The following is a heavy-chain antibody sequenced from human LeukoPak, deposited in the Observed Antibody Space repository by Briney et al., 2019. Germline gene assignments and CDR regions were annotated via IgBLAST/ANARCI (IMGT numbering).Heavy chain of an antibody. Sequence: SVKVSCKASGGTFSSYTISWVRKAPGQGLEWMGRIITILGIANYAQKFQGRVTITADKSTSTAYMELSSLRSEDTAVYYCANVAGYCSTTSCYTYFQHWGQGTLVTVSS. V-gene: IGHV1-69*02. CDR2: IITILGIA. CDR1: GGTFSSYT. D-gene: IGHD2-2*02. J-gene: IGHJ1*01. CDR3: ANVAGYCSTTSCYTYFQH.